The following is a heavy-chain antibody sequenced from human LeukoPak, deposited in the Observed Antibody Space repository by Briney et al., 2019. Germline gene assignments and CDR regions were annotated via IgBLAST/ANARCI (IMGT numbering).Heavy chain of an antibody. CDR1: GGSISSGDYY. D-gene: IGHD3-10*01. Sequence: PSQTLSLTCTVSGGSISSGDYYWSWIRQPPGKGLEWIGYIYYSGSTYYNPSLKSRVTISVDTSKNQFSLKLGSVTAADTAVYYCARDDMRFGELFPFLYWGQGTLVTVSS. J-gene: IGHJ4*02. CDR3: ARDDMRFGELFPFLY. V-gene: IGHV4-30-4*01. CDR2: IYYSGST.